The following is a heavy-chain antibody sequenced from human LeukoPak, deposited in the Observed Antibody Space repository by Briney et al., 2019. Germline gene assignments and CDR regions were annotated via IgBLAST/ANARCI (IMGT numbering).Heavy chain of an antibody. CDR2: ISYDGSNK. J-gene: IGHJ6*02. V-gene: IGHV3-30*03. Sequence: TGGSLRLSCAASGFTFSSYAMSWVRQAPGKGLEWVAVISYDGSNKYYADSVKGRFTISRDNSKNTLYLQMNSLRAEDTAVYYCASGSSSWYEVYYYGMDVWGQGTTVTVSS. CDR1: GFTFSSYA. CDR3: ASGSSSWYEVYYYGMDV. D-gene: IGHD6-13*01.